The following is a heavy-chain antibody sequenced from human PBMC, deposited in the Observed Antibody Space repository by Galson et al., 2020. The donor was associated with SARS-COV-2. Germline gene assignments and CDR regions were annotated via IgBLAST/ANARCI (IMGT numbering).Heavy chain of an antibody. D-gene: IGHD2-2*01. J-gene: IGHJ6*03. Sequence: GGSLRLSCVSSGFTFDDWGMSWVRQSPGKGLEWVAGVNWNAGSIHYAASVQGRFTISRDNGKNSLFLQMNSLKPEDTALYYCVRGGCSATSCFRGYSMDVWGRGTSVTVSS. V-gene: IGHV3-20*04. CDR1: GFTFDDWG. CDR3: VRGGCSATSCFRGYSMDV. CDR2: VNWNAGSI.